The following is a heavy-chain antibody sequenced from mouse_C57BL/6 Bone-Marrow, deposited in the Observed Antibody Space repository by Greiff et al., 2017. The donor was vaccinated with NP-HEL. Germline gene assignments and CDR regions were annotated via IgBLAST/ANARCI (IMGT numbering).Heavy chain of an antibody. Sequence: VMLVESGGGLVKPGGSLKLSCAASGFTFSDYGMHWVRQAPEKGLEWVAYISSGSSTIYYADTVKGRFTISRDNAKNTLFLQMTSLRSEDTAMYYCATDYYGSSLYAMDYWGQGTSVTVSS. V-gene: IGHV5-17*01. CDR3: ATDYYGSSLYAMDY. J-gene: IGHJ4*01. CDR1: GFTFSDYG. D-gene: IGHD1-1*01. CDR2: ISSGSSTI.